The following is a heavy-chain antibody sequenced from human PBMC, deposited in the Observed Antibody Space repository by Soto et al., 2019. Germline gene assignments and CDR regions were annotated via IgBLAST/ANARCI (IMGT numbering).Heavy chain of an antibody. D-gene: IGHD3-3*01. CDR3: ARVAKYYDIYA. CDR2: IYVSGST. CDR1: GGSIDRYY. J-gene: IGHJ4*02. V-gene: IGHV4-4*07. Sequence: PSETLSLTCTVSGGSIDRYYWSWIRQPAGKGLEWIGRIYVSGSTNYNPSLKSRVTISSDTSKNQVYLSLTSVTAADTAIYFCARVAKYYDIYAWGQGTLVTVSS.